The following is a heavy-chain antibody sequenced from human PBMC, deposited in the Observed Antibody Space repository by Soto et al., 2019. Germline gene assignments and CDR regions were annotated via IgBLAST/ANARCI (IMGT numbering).Heavy chain of an antibody. Sequence: GGSLRLSCTASGFTFGDYAMSWFRQAPGKGLEWVGFIRSKAYGGTTEYAASVKGRFTISRDDSKSIAYLEMNSLKTEDTAVYYCTRELAGPYYYYYYMDVWGKGTTVTVSS. J-gene: IGHJ6*03. CDR2: IRSKAYGGTT. V-gene: IGHV3-49*03. CDR3: TRELAGPYYYYYYMDV. CDR1: GFTFGDYA. D-gene: IGHD6-13*01.